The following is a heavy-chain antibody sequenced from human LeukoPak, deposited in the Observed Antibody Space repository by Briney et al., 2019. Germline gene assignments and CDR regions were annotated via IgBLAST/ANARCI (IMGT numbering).Heavy chain of an antibody. J-gene: IGHJ4*02. Sequence: SETLSLTCTVSGGSISRSSYYWGWIRQPPGKGLEWIASIYYSGSIYYNPSLQSRVTISLDTSKNQFSLKLSSVTAADTAVYYCARGGEALDYWGQGTLVTVSS. D-gene: IGHD3-3*01. CDR3: ARGGEALDY. V-gene: IGHV4-39*07. CDR1: GGSISRSSYY. CDR2: IYYSGSI.